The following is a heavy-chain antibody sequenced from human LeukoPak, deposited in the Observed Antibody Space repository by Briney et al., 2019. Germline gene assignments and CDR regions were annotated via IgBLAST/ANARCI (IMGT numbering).Heavy chain of an antibody. CDR1: RFTFSSYW. D-gene: IGHD1-1*01. CDR2: IREDGSQR. J-gene: IGHJ4*02. CDR3: VRVANWDLDY. Sequence: GGSLRLSCAASRFTFSSYWMSWVRQAPGKGLEWVASIREDGSQRYYVDSVRGRFTISRDNAKNLLSLQMNSLRGEDTAVYYCVRVANWDLDYWGQGTLVTVSS. V-gene: IGHV3-7*05.